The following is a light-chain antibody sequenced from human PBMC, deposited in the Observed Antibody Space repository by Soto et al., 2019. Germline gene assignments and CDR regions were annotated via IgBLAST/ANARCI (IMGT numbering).Light chain of an antibody. CDR3: QQLNSYPLT. J-gene: IGKJ4*01. Sequence: DIQMTQSPSSLSASIGDIVTIACRASQGIRSYLAWYQQTPGKAPKLLIYAASTLESGVPSRFSGSGSGTEFTLTISSLQPEDFATYYCQQLNSYPLTFGGGTKVDI. V-gene: IGKV1-9*01. CDR1: QGIRSY. CDR2: AAS.